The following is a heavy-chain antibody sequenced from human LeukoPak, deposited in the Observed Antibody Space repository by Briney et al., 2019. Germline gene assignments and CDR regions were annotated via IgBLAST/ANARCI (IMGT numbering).Heavy chain of an antibody. CDR1: GFTLDDYA. Sequence: KSGRSLRLSCAASGFTLDDYAMHWVRQAPGKGLEWVSSISSSSSYIYYADSVKGRFTISRDNAKNSLYLQMNSLRAEDTAVYCCARGEGSSSGDYWGQGTLVTVSS. J-gene: IGHJ4*02. CDR2: ISSSSSYI. CDR3: ARGEGSSSGDY. V-gene: IGHV3-21*01. D-gene: IGHD6-6*01.